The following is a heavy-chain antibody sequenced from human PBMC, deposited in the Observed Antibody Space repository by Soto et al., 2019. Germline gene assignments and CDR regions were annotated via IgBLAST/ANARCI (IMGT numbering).Heavy chain of an antibody. CDR3: ARAGVGATPNDY. V-gene: IGHV1-3*01. Sequence: ASVKVSCKASGYTFTSYAMHWVRQAPGQRLEWMGWISAYNGNTNYAQKLQGRVTMTTDTSTSTAYMELSSLRSEDTAVYYCARAGVGATPNDYWGQGTLVTVSS. CDR1: GYTFTSYA. J-gene: IGHJ4*02. D-gene: IGHD1-26*01. CDR2: ISAYNGNT.